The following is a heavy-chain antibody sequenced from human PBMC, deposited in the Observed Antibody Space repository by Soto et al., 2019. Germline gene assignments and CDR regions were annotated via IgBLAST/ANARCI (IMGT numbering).Heavy chain of an antibody. CDR3: ARAGQRVRTIFGVVTSYGMDV. J-gene: IGHJ6*02. CDR1: GSSISSYY. CDR2: IYYSGST. Sequence: PSETLSLTCTVSGSSISSYYCSWLRQPPGKGLERIGYIYYSGSTNYNPSLKRRVTISVDTSKNQFSLKLSSVTAADTAVYYCARAGQRVRTIFGVVTSYGMDVWGQGTTVTVS. V-gene: IGHV4-59*01. D-gene: IGHD3-3*01.